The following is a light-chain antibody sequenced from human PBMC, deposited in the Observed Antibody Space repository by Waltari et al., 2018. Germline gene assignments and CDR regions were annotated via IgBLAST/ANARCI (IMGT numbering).Light chain of an antibody. CDR1: SSDVGSFNL. CDR2: EVN. J-gene: IGLJ2*01. Sequence: QSALTQPASVSGSPGQSITISCTGTSSDVGSFNLVSWYQLLPGKAPKLLMSEVNKRPSGVCNRFSGSKSGITASLTISGLQAGDEADYYCCSYAGSTTFVLFGGGTKLTVL. V-gene: IGLV2-23*02. CDR3: CSYAGSTTFVL.